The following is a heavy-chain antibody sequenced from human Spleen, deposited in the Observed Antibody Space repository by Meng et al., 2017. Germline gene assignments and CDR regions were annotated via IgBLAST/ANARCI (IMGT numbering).Heavy chain of an antibody. CDR3: ARDEDISAAGKLFGDY. J-gene: IGHJ4*02. Sequence: ASVKVSCKVSGYTLTELSMHWVRQAPGKGLEWMGGFDPEDGEIIYAQKFQGRVTMTEDTSSDTPYMELSSLRSEDTAVYYCARDEDISAAGKLFGDYWGQGTLVTVPQ. V-gene: IGHV1-24*01. CDR2: FDPEDGEI. D-gene: IGHD6-25*01. CDR1: GYTLTELS.